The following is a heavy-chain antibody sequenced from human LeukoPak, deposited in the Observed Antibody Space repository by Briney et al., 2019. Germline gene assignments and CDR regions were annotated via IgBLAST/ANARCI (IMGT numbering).Heavy chain of an antibody. V-gene: IGHV1-18*01. J-gene: IGHJ6*02. CDR2: ISAYNGNT. D-gene: IGHD2-15*01. CDR3: ARSLATYGGCRDSYYYYGMDV. Sequence: ASVKVSCKASGYTFTSYGISWVRQAPGQGLEWMGWISAYNGNTNYAQKLQGRVTMTTDTSTSTAYMELRSLRSDDTAVYYCARSLATYGGCRDSYYYYGMDVWGQGTTVTVSS. CDR1: GYTFTSYG.